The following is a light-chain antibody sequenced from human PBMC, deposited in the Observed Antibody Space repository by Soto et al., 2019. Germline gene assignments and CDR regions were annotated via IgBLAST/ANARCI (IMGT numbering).Light chain of an antibody. J-gene: IGKJ1*01. CDR2: DAS. V-gene: IGKV1-5*01. CDR1: QSISSW. Sequence: DIQMTQSPSTLSASVGDRVTITCRASQSISSWLAWYQQKPGKAPKLLIYDASSLESGVPSRLSGSGSGTEFTLTFSSLQPDDFATYYCQQYNSYSAFGQGTKV. CDR3: QQYNSYSA.